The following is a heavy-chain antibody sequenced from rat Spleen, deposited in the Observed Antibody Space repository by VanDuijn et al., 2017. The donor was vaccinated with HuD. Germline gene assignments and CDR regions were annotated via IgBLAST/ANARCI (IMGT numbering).Heavy chain of an antibody. J-gene: IGHJ2*01. Sequence: QVQLKESGPGLVQPSQTLSLTCTVSGFSLTSYGVSWVRQPPGKGLEWIGAIWSGGSTDYNSALKSRLSISRDTSKSKVLLKMNSLQTEDTARSFCARSAGYVAHYFDYWGQGVMVTVSS. D-gene: IGHD4-3*01. CDR2: IWSGGST. V-gene: IGHV2-16*01. CDR1: GFSLTSYG. CDR3: ARSAGYVAHYFDY.